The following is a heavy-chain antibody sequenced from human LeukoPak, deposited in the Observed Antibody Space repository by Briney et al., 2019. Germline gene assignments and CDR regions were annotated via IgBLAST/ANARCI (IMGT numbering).Heavy chain of an antibody. J-gene: IGHJ5*02. CDR2: ISNSGNII. Sequence: AGGSLRLSCAASGFTFSDFYMIWIRQAPGKGLEWISYISNSGNIIKYADSVKGRFTISRDNTKNSLYLQMNSLRAEDTATYYCARDSCSGGSCYSTWGQGSLVTVSS. D-gene: IGHD2-15*01. CDR1: GFTFSDFY. CDR3: ARDSCSGGSCYST. V-gene: IGHV3-11*01.